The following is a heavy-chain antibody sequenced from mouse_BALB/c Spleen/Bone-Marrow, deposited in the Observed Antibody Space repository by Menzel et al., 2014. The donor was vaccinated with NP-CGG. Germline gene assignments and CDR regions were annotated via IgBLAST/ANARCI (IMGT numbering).Heavy chain of an antibody. CDR3: ARGWLLSWFAY. CDR1: GYTFTDYN. CDR2: IYPYNGVT. D-gene: IGHD2-3*01. J-gene: IGHJ3*01. V-gene: IGHV1S29*02. Sequence: EVQLQQSGPELVEPGASVKISCKASGYTFTDYNMHWVKQSHGRSLEWIGYIYPYNGVTGYNQKFKSKATLTVDNSSSTAYMELRSLTSEDSAVYYCARGWLLSWFAYWGQGTLVTVSA.